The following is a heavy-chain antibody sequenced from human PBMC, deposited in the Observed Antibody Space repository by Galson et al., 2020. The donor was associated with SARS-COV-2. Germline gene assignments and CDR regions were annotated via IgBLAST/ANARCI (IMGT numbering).Heavy chain of an antibody. V-gene: IGHV3-7*01. Sequence: QLGESLKISRASSGFTFRSYWMSWVRQAPGKGLEWVANIKQDGSEKSYVDSVKGRFTISRDNAKNSLYLQMNSLRAEDTAVYYCSRDSHYWDYGGYVGPLDYWGQGTLVTVSS. CDR1: GFTFRSYW. J-gene: IGHJ4*02. D-gene: IGHD4-17*01. CDR2: IKQDGSEK. CDR3: SRDSHYWDYGGYVGPLDY.